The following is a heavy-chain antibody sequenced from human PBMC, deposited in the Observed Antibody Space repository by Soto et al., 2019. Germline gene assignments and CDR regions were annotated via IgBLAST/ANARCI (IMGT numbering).Heavy chain of an antibody. CDR3: TTVFDSSGPL. Sequence: GGSLRLSCAASGFTFSSAWMNWVRQAPGKGLEWVGRIKSKTDGGTTDYAAPVKGRLTISRDDSKTTPYLQINSLRADDTGVYYCTTVFDSSGPLWGQGTLVTVSS. J-gene: IGHJ1*01. D-gene: IGHD6-19*01. CDR2: IKSKTDGGTT. CDR1: GFTFSSAW. V-gene: IGHV3-15*07.